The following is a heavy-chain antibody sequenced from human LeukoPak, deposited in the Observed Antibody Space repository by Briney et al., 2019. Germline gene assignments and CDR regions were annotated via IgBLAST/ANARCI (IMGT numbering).Heavy chain of an antibody. CDR1: GFTFSNYA. D-gene: IGHD1-26*01. J-gene: IGHJ4*02. CDR2: ISYDGSNK. Sequence: GRSLRLSCAASGFTFSNYAMHWVRQAPGKGLEWVAVISYDGSNKYYADSVKGRFTISRDNSKNTLYLQMNSLRAEDTAVYYCVRGRGGSYSRFDNWGQGTLVTVSS. V-gene: IGHV3-30-3*01. CDR3: VRGRGGSYSRFDN.